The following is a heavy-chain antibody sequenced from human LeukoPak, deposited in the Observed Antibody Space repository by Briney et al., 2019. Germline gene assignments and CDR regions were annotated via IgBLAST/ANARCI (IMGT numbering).Heavy chain of an antibody. D-gene: IGHD6-19*01. V-gene: IGHV3-23*01. CDR1: GFTFSSYA. CDR3: AKDSSGWQRVH. Sequence: GGSLRLSCAASGFTFSSYAMSGVRQAPGKGLEWVSAISGSGGSTYYADPVKGRFTISRDNSKNTLYLQMNSLRAEDTAVYYCAKDSSGWQRVHWGQGTLVTVSS. J-gene: IGHJ4*02. CDR2: ISGSGGST.